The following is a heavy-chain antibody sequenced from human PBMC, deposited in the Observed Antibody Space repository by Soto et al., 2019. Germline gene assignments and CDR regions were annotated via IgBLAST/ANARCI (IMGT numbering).Heavy chain of an antibody. Sequence: HPGGSLRLSCIASGFTFSNYDLSWVRQAPGKGLEWVSAISGNGGSTYYADSVKGRFTISRDNSKNTLYVQMNSLRAEDTAVYYCATKTDIVIVPTWNYYYYMDVWGKGTTVTVSS. CDR3: ATKTDIVIVPTWNYYYYMDV. D-gene: IGHD2-2*01. J-gene: IGHJ6*03. CDR1: GFTFSNYD. V-gene: IGHV3-23*01. CDR2: ISGNGGST.